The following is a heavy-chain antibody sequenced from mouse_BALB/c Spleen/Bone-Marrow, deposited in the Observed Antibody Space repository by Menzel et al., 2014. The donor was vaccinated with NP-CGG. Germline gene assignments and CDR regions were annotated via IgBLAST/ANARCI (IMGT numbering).Heavy chain of an antibody. CDR2: INNGGGST. CDR3: ARPGEERPVLAMDY. V-gene: IGHV5-12-2*01. Sequence: EVQVVESGGGLVEPGGSLKLSCAASGFTFIAYTMSWVRQTPEKRLEWVAYINNGGGSTYYPDTVKGRFTISRDNAKNTLYLQMSSLKSEDTAMYYCARPGEERPVLAMDYWGQGTSVTVSS. D-gene: IGHD2-14*01. J-gene: IGHJ4*01. CDR1: GFTFIAYT.